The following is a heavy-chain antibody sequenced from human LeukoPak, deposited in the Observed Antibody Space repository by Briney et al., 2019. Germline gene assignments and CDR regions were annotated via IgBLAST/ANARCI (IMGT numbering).Heavy chain of an antibody. Sequence: SETLSLTCTVSGGSIRSSYYYWGWIRQPPGKGLEWIGSIYDSGSTYYNPSLKSRVTISVDTSKNQFSLKLNSVTAADTAVYYCARRNRSHSSDYWGQGTLVTVSS. CDR1: GGSIRSSYYY. CDR2: IYDSGST. D-gene: IGHD2-15*01. J-gene: IGHJ4*02. CDR3: ARRNRSHSSDY. V-gene: IGHV4-39*01.